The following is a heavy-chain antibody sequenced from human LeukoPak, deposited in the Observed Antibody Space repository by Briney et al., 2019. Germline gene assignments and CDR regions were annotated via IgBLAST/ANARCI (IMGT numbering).Heavy chain of an antibody. V-gene: IGHV3-7*01. J-gene: IGHJ4*02. CDR3: ATADDSSGSD. CDR1: GFTFSNYW. CDR2: INQDGSVK. D-gene: IGHD3-22*01. Sequence: PGGSPRLSCAASGFTFSNYWMSWLRQAPGKGLQWVANINQDGSVKYYVESVKGRFTISRDNAKNSVYLQMNSLRAEDTAVYYCATADDSSGSDWGQGTLVTVSS.